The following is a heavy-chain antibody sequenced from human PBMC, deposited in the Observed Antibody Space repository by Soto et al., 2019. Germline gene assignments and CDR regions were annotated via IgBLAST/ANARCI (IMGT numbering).Heavy chain of an antibody. CDR1: GYTFTSYD. D-gene: IGHD3-3*01. J-gene: IGHJ4*02. CDR3: ARGMNPWSGYRDFDY. Sequence: ASVKVSCKASGYTFTSYDINWVRQATGQGLEWMGWMNPNSGNTGYAQKFQGRVTMTRNTSISTAYMGLSSLRSEDTAVYYCARGMNPWSGYRDFDYWGQGTLVTVSS. CDR2: MNPNSGNT. V-gene: IGHV1-8*01.